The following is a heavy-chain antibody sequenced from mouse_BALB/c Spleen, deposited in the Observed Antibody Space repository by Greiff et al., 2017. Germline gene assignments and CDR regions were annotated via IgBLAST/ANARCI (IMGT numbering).Heavy chain of an antibody. CDR1: GYTFTGYA. CDR3: ARGVITTTKFAY. CDR2: ISTYSGNT. Sequence: QVQLQQSGPELVRPGVSVKISCEGSGYTFTGYAMHWVKQSPAKSLEWIGVISTYSGNTNYTQTVKGKATMTVDKSSSTAYMELARLTSEDSAIYYCARGVITTTKFAYWGEETLVTVSA. D-gene: IGHD2-4*01. V-gene: IGHV1S137*01. J-gene: IGHJ3*01.